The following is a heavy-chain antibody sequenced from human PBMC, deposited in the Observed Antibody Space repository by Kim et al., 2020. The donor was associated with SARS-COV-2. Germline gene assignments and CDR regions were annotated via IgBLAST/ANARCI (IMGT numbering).Heavy chain of an antibody. CDR3: ARDSRLVPYYFDY. D-gene: IGHD6-19*01. V-gene: IGHV7-4-1*02. J-gene: IGHJ4*02. Sequence: YAKGSPGRFVFPLDTSVSTAYLQISSLKAEDTAVYYCARDSRLVPYYFDYWGQGTLVTVSS.